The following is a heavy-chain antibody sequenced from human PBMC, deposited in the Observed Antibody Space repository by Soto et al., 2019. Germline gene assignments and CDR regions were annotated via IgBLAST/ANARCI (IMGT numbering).Heavy chain of an antibody. CDR2: ITSDTATI. Sequence: PGGSLRLSCAASGFTFNIYSMNWVLQAPWKGLEWVSYITSDTATIHYADSVRGRFTISRDNAENSLFLQMNSLRDEDTAAYYCARSVAGHFDYWGQGALVTVSS. CDR1: GFTFNIYS. D-gene: IGHD6-19*01. V-gene: IGHV3-48*02. CDR3: ARSVAGHFDY. J-gene: IGHJ4*02.